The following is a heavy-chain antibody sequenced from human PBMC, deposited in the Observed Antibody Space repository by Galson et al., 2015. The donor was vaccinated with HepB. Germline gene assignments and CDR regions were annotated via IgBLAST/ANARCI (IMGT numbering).Heavy chain of an antibody. D-gene: IGHD4-17*01. Sequence: SVTVSCKASGSTFTSYDVNWVRQATGQGLEWMGWMNPNSGNTGYAQKFQGRVTMTRNTSISTAYMELSSLRSEDTAVYYCWLSTHRLRYYFDYWGQGTLVTVSS. V-gene: IGHV1-8*01. CDR3: WLSTHRLRYYFDY. J-gene: IGHJ4*02. CDR1: GSTFTSYD. CDR2: MNPNSGNT.